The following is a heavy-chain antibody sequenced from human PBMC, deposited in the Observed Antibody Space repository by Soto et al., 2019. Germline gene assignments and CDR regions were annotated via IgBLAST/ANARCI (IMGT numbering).Heavy chain of an antibody. CDR2: TWFDGSQT. V-gene: IGHV3-33*01. Sequence: QVHLVESGGGVVQPGRSLRLSCSASGFMLSDYGMHWVRQVAGKGLEWVAVTWFDGSQTLYADSVKGRFTISRDNSKNTMYLQMNSLRAEDTAVYYCARDGRSGWTSYHFDYWGQGALVTVSS. D-gene: IGHD6-19*01. CDR3: ARDGRSGWTSYHFDY. CDR1: GFMLSDYG. J-gene: IGHJ4*02.